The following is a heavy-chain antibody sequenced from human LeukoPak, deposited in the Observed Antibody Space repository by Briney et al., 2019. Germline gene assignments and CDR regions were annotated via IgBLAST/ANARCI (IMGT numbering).Heavy chain of an antibody. CDR3: ARSISVVVVPAENWFDP. CDR2: IDPGDSHA. D-gene: IGHD2-2*01. V-gene: IGHV5-51*01. CDR1: GYNFSNYG. J-gene: IGHJ5*02. Sequence: GESLKISCKGSGYNFSNYGIGWVRQMPGKGLEWMGLIDPGDSHAIYSPSFQGQVTISADKSISTAYLQWSSLKASDTAMYYCARSISVVVVPAENWFDPWGQGTLVTVSS.